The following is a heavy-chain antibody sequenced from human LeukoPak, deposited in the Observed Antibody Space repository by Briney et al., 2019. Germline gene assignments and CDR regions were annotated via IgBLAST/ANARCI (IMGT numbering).Heavy chain of an antibody. CDR2: ISSSSSYI. V-gene: IGHV3-21*04. CDR3: ARLRYSYGPGDFDY. Sequence: GGSLRLSCVASGFTFRNCGMTWVRQAPGKGLEWVSSISSSSSYIYYADSVKGRFTISRDNAKNSLYLQMNSLRAEDTAVYYCARLRYSYGPGDFDYWGQGTLVTVSS. CDR1: GFTFRNCG. D-gene: IGHD5-18*01. J-gene: IGHJ4*02.